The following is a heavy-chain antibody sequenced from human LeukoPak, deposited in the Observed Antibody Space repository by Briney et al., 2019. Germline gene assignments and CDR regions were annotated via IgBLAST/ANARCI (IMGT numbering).Heavy chain of an antibody. J-gene: IGHJ4*02. D-gene: IGHD2-15*01. CDR1: GYTFTAYY. V-gene: IGHV1-2*02. CDR3: GRDQFCGGGTCYYLLFDF. CDR2: INPNSGGT. Sequence: ASVKVSCKASGYTFTAYYMHWVRQAPGQGLEWMGWINPNSGGTKLAQHFQGRVTLTRDTSISTAYMELTSLRSDDTAVYHCGRDQFCGGGTCYYLLFDFWGLGTLVAVSS.